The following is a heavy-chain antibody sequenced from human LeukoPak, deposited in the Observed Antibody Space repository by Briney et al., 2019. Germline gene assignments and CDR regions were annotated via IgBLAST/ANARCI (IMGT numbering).Heavy chain of an antibody. CDR1: GFTFSSYA. Sequence: PGGSLRLSCAASGFTFSSYAMSWVRQAPGKGLEWVSAISGSGGSTYYADSVKGRFTISRDNSKNTLYLQMNSLRAEDTAVYYCAKGSVLPDYGDYEGGYYFDYWGQGTLVTVSS. CDR3: AKGSVLPDYGDYEGGYYFDY. D-gene: IGHD4-17*01. J-gene: IGHJ4*02. V-gene: IGHV3-23*01. CDR2: ISGSGGST.